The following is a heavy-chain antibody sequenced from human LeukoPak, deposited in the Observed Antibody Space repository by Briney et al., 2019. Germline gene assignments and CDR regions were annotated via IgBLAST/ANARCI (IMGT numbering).Heavy chain of an antibody. CDR3: ARGSDRSKAGDL. CDR2: IHPHGIF. CDR1: GGSCDDYY. D-gene: IGHD2-21*02. Sequence: SETLSLTCAVHGGSCDDYYCSWIRQPPGKGLEWIGEIHPHGIFYYNSSLTSRVTISIDTSRSQFSLRLTSVTAADTAFYYCARGSDRSKAGDLWGQGSLVIVSS. J-gene: IGHJ5*02. V-gene: IGHV4-34*01.